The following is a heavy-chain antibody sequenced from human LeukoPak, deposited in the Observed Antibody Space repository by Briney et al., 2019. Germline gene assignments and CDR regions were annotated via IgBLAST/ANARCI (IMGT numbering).Heavy chain of an antibody. Sequence: GGSLRLSCAASGFTFSAYGMTWVRQAPGKGLEWVSGINWNGGSTGYADSVKGRFTISRDNAKNSLYLQMNSLRAEDTALYYCARDRGVDTAMVNWFDPWGQGTLVTVSS. J-gene: IGHJ5*02. CDR3: ARDRGVDTAMVNWFDP. CDR1: GFTFSAYG. CDR2: INWNGGST. V-gene: IGHV3-20*04. D-gene: IGHD5-18*01.